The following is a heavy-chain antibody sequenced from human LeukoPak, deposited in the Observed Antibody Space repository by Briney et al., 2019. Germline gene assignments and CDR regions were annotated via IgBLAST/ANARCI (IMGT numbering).Heavy chain of an antibody. D-gene: IGHD4-17*01. CDR3: ARGLTRPARYMTTVTIRLDY. V-gene: IGHV4-39*01. J-gene: IGHJ4*02. Sequence: PSETLSLTCTVSGGSISSSSYYWGWIRQPPGKGLEWIGSIYYSGSTYYNPSLKSRVTISVDTSKNQFSLKLSSVTAADTAVYYCARGLTRPARYMTTVTIRLDYWGQGTLVTVSS. CDR2: IYYSGST. CDR1: GGSISSSSYY.